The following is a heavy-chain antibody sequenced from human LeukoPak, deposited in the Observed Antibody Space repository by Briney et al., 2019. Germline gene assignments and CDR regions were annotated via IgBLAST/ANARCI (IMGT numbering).Heavy chain of an antibody. D-gene: IGHD6-13*01. V-gene: IGHV3-30*18. CDR2: TSYDGSNK. CDR3: AEDQRLIAAVPFFDY. Sequence: GGSLRLSCAASGFTFSSYGMHWVRQAPGKGLEWVAVTSYDGSNKYYADSVKGRFTISRDNSKNTLYLQMNSLRAEDTAVYYCAEDQRLIAAVPFFDYWGQGTLVTVSP. CDR1: GFTFSSYG. J-gene: IGHJ4*02.